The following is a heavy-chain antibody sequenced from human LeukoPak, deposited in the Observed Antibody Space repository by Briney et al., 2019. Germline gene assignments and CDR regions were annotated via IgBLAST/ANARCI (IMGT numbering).Heavy chain of an antibody. Sequence: SETLSLTCAVYGGSFSGYYWSWIRQPPGKGLEWIGEINHSGSTNYNPSLKSRVTISVDTSKNQFSLKLTPLTAADTAVYFCARAGTGDRSAVFDSWGHGTLVTVSS. V-gene: IGHV4-34*01. D-gene: IGHD7-27*01. CDR2: INHSGST. J-gene: IGHJ5*01. CDR3: ARAGTGDRSAVFDS. CDR1: GGSFSGYY.